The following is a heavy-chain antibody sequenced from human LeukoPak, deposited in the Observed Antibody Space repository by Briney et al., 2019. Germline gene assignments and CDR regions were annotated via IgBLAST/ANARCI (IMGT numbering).Heavy chain of an antibody. Sequence: GGSLRLSCAASGFTFSSYAMHWVRQAPGKGLEWVAFISYVGTNKNYTDSVEGRFTISRDNSKNTLYLQMNSLRAQDTAVYYCARMSFDILTGYYIGIDYWGQGTLVTVSS. J-gene: IGHJ4*02. D-gene: IGHD3-9*01. CDR1: GFTFSSYA. CDR3: ARMSFDILTGYYIGIDY. V-gene: IGHV3-30*04. CDR2: ISYVGTNK.